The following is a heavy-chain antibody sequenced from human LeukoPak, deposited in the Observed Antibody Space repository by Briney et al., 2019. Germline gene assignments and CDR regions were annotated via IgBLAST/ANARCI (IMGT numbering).Heavy chain of an antibody. J-gene: IGHJ4*02. D-gene: IGHD6-19*01. Sequence: PSETLSLTCTVSGGSISSYYWSWIRQPPGKGLEWIGYIYYSGSTNYNPSLKSRVTISVDTSKNQFSLKLSSVTAADTAVYYCARAARRKSSSGYFDYWGQGTLVTVSS. CDR3: ARAARRKSSSGYFDY. CDR1: GGSISSYY. V-gene: IGHV4-59*01. CDR2: IYYSGST.